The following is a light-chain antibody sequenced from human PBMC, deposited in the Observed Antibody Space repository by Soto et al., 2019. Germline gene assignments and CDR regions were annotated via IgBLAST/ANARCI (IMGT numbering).Light chain of an antibody. V-gene: IGKV3-11*01. Sequence: EIVMTQFPATLSVSPGERATLSCMASQSFTSNLAWYQQKPGQAPRLLIYDASNRATGIPARFSGSGSGTDFTLTISSLEPEDFSVYYCQQRTNWPITFGQGTLLEI. CDR1: QSFTSN. CDR3: QQRTNWPIT. CDR2: DAS. J-gene: IGKJ5*01.